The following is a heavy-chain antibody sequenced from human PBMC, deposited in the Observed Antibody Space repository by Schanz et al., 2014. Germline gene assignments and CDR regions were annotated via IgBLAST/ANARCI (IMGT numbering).Heavy chain of an antibody. CDR1: RFTFNAYD. V-gene: IGHV3-30*03. Sequence: QVHLVESGGGAVRPGGSLRLSCAASRFTFNAYDMYWIRQAPGKGLEWVALISHDGSNKNSADSVKGRFTISRDNSKNTLSLQMNSLRAEDTAVYYCAREEGYGYGPGAFDIWGQGTMVTVSS. CDR3: AREEGYGYGPGAFDI. CDR2: ISHDGSNK. J-gene: IGHJ3*02. D-gene: IGHD5-18*01.